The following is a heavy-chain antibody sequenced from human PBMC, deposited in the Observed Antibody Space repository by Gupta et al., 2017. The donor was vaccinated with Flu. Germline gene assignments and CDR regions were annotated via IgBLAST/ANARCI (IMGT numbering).Heavy chain of an antibody. D-gene: IGHD3-22*01. CDR3: ARRVYFDSGFLYYFDY. CDR1: GGSISSGDYF. CDR2: IYYSGIT. J-gene: IGHJ4*02. Sequence: QLQLQESGPGLVKPSETLSLTCTVSGGSISSGDYFWGWIRQPPGKGLEWIGSIYYSGITYYNPSLKSRVTMSLDTSKNQFSLKLSSVTAADTAVYYCARRVYFDSGFLYYFDYWDQGTLVTVSS. V-gene: IGHV4-39*01.